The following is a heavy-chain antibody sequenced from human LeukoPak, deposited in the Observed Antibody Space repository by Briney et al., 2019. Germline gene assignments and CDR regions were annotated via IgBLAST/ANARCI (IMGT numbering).Heavy chain of an antibody. CDR1: GDSVSSNSAS. CDR3: ARGFPRYFDL. D-gene: IGHD2-21*01. CDR2: TYYRSKWYN. J-gene: IGHJ2*01. V-gene: IGHV6-1*01. Sequence: SQTLSLTCAISGDSVSSNSASWNWIMQSPSRGLEWLGRTYYRSKWYNDYAVSVKSRININPDTSKNQFSLQLNSVTPEDTAVYYCARGFPRYFDLWGRGTLVTVSS.